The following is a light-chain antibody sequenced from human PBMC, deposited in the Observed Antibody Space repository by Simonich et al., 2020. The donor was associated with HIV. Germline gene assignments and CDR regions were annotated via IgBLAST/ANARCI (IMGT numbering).Light chain of an antibody. CDR1: SSDVVGYNY. J-gene: IGLJ3*02. CDR2: DVN. V-gene: IGLV2-14*03. Sequence: QSALTQPASVSGSPGQSITISCTGTSSDVVGYNYFSWYQQHPGKAPKLMLYDVNNRPAGVSNRFSGSKSGNTASLTISGLQAEDEADYYCCSYAGSSTLVFGGGTKLTVL. CDR3: CSYAGSSTLV.